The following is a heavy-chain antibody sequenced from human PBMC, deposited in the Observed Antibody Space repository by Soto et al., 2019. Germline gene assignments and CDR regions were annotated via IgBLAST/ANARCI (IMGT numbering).Heavy chain of an antibody. CDR3: VRGANDDISTGKGYSFPGMDV. J-gene: IGHJ6*02. D-gene: IGHD3-9*01. CDR2: ILPIFGTT. CDR1: GLIFSSYA. Sequence: QVQLVQSGAEVKKPGSSVKVSCKASGLIFSSYAISWVRQAPGQGLEWVGGILPIFGTTNYAQRFKGRVTITADTSTTTTYLDLSSLRSEDTAVYFCVRGANDDISTGKGYSFPGMDVWGQGTTVTVSS. V-gene: IGHV1-69*06.